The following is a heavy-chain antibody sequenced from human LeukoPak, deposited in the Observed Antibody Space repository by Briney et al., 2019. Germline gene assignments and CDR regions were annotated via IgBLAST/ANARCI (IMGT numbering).Heavy chain of an antibody. CDR1: GFTFSDFY. CDR2: ISSSGSTI. Sequence: GGSLRLSCAASGFTFSDFYMSWIRQAPGKGLEWVSYISSSGSTIYYADSVKGRFTISRDNAKNSLYLQMNSLRAEDTAVYYCARALVVVVPAAIPEGFDYWGQGTLVTVSS. V-gene: IGHV3-11*01. J-gene: IGHJ4*02. CDR3: ARALVVVVPAAIPEGFDY. D-gene: IGHD2-2*02.